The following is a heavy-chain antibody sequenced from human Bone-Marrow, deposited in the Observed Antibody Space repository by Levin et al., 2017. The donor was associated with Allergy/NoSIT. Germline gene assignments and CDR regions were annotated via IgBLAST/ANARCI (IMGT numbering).Heavy chain of an antibody. CDR2: IIPIFGTA. CDR3: ARGGGGFCSGGSCYLIDY. D-gene: IGHD2-15*01. J-gene: IGHJ4*02. Sequence: VASVKVSCKASGGTFSSYAISWVRQAPGQGLEWMGGIIPIFGTANYAQKFQGRVTITADESTSTAYMELSSLRSEDTAVYYCARGGGGFCSGGSCYLIDYGGQGTLVTVSS. CDR1: GGTFSSYA. V-gene: IGHV1-69*13.